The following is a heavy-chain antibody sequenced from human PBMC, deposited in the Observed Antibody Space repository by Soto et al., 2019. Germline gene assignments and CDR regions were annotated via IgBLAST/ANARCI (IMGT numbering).Heavy chain of an antibody. J-gene: IGHJ3*02. CDR2: ISAYNGNT. CDR1: GYTFTSYG. D-gene: IGHD4-17*01. CDR3: ATLHMIHYVDAPEPAFDM. V-gene: IGHV1-18*04. Sequence: ASVKVSCKASGYTFTSYGISWVRQAPGQGLELMGWISAYNGNTNYAQKLQGRVTMTTDTSTSTAYMELRSLRSDDTAVYYCATLHMIHYVDAPEPAFDMCGHGIMVTV.